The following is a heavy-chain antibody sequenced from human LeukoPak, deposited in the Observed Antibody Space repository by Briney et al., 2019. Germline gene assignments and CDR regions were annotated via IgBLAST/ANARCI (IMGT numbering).Heavy chain of an antibody. Sequence: PSETLSLTWTVSGGSVSSYYWSWIRQPPGKGLEWIGYIYYSGSTNYKPSLKSRVTISVDTPKNQFSLKLSSVTAADTAVYYCASTAIGWFGELLSYFQHWGQGTLVTVSS. D-gene: IGHD3-10*01. CDR3: ASTAIGWFGELLSYFQH. V-gene: IGHV4-59*02. CDR2: IYYSGST. CDR1: GGSVSSYY. J-gene: IGHJ1*01.